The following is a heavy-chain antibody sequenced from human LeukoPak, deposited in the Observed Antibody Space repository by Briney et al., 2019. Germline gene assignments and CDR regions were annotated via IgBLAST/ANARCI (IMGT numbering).Heavy chain of an antibody. Sequence: GGSLRLSCAASGFTFSSYAMSWVRQAPGKGLEWVLAISGSGGSTYYADSVKGRFTISRDNSKNTLYLQMNSLRAEDTAVYYCAKDRNYYGSGSYYTSFDYWGQGTLVTVSS. V-gene: IGHV3-23*01. D-gene: IGHD3-10*01. CDR3: AKDRNYYGSGSYYTSFDY. J-gene: IGHJ4*02. CDR1: GFTFSSYA. CDR2: ISGSGGST.